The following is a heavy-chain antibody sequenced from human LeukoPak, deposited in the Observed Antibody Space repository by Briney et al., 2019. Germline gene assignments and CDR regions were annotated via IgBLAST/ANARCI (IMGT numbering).Heavy chain of an antibody. J-gene: IGHJ6*02. CDR2: IYYSGST. D-gene: IGHD4-17*01. Sequence: SETLSLTCTVSGGSISSYYWSWIRQPPGKRLEWIGYIYYSGSTNYNPSLKSRVTISVDTSKNQFSLKLSSVTAADTAVYYCAGEAVTTFRSFSYYYGVDVWGQGTTVTVSS. CDR3: AGEAVTTFRSFSYYYGVDV. CDR1: GGSISSYY. V-gene: IGHV4-59*01.